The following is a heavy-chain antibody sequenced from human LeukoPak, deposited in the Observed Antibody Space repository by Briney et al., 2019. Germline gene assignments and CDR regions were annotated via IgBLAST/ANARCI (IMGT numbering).Heavy chain of an antibody. J-gene: IGHJ3*02. D-gene: IGHD2-2*01. CDR2: IKNDGSNT. CDR3: ARGCSSISCYAAFDI. CDR1: GFTFSSDW. Sequence: PGGSLRLSCAASGFTFSSDWMHWVRQARGKGLVWVSRIKNDGSNTNYADSVKGRFTISRDNAKNTLYLQMNSLRAEDTAVYYCARGCSSISCYAAFDIWGQGTMVTVSS. V-gene: IGHV3-74*01.